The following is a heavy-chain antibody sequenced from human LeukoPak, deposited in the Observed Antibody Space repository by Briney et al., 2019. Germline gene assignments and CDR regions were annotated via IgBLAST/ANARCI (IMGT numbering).Heavy chain of an antibody. CDR3: ARVLSIAAAGKAFDY. Sequence: ASVKVSCKASGYTFSGHYMHWVRQAPGQGLEWMGWINPNSGGTNYAQEFQGRVTMTRDTSISTAYMELSRLRSDDTAVYYCARVLSIAAAGKAFDYWGQGTLVTVSS. CDR1: GYTFSGHY. V-gene: IGHV1-2*02. CDR2: INPNSGGT. D-gene: IGHD6-13*01. J-gene: IGHJ4*02.